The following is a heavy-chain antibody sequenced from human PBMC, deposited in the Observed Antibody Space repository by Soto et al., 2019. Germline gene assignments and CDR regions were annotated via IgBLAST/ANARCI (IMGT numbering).Heavy chain of an antibody. CDR3: ARTLDYGHMDV. V-gene: IGHV4-4*09. CDR2: IYRSGST. D-gene: IGHD3-16*01. J-gene: IGHJ6*03. Sequence: SETLSLTCTVSGDSVRNQYWSWIRRPPGRGLGWIGYIYRSGSTKYNPSLKSRLTISVDTSKNQFSLKLSSVTAADTAVYYCARTLDYGHMDVWGKGTTVTVSS. CDR1: GDSVRNQY.